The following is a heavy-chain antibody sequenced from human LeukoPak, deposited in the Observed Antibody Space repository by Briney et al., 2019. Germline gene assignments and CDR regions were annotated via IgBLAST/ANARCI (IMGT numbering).Heavy chain of an antibody. V-gene: IGHV5-10-1*01. CDR3: ARRHGSGWYAFDY. CDR1: GYSFASYW. Sequence: GESLKISCKGSGYSFASYWISWVRQMPGKGLEWMGRIDPSDSYTNYSPSFQGHVTISADKSISTAYLQWSSLKASDTAMYYCARRHGSGWYAFDYWGQGTQVTVSS. CDR2: IDPSDSYT. J-gene: IGHJ4*02. D-gene: IGHD6-19*01.